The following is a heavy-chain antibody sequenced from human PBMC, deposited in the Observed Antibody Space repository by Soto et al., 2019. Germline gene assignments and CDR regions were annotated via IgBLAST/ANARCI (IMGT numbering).Heavy chain of an antibody. V-gene: IGHV3-33*08. CDR1: GFTFSNYG. CDR3: ARDNGVNANDY. CDR2: IWYDGSNK. Sequence: PGESLKISCAASGFTFSNYGMHWVRQAPGKGLEWVAFIWYDGSNKFYADSVKGRFTISKDSSKNTLYLQMTSLRAEDTAVYYCARDNGVNANDYWGQGTLVTVSS. D-gene: IGHD2-8*01. J-gene: IGHJ4*02.